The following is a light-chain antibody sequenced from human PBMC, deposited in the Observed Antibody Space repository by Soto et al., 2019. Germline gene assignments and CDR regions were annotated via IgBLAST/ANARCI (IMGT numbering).Light chain of an antibody. V-gene: IGKV1-33*01. CDR2: DAS. CDR1: QDIATY. Sequence: DIQMTQSPSSLSASVGNRVTITCQASQDIATYLNWYQQKPGKAPNLLIYDASNLETGVPSRFSGGGSGTHFTFTISNLLPEDIATYYCQQYDNLPPTWTLGQGTKVDIK. J-gene: IGKJ1*01. CDR3: QQYDNLPPTWT.